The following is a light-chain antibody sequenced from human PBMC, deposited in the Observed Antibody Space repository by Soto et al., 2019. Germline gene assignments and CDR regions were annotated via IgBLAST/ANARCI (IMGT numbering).Light chain of an antibody. V-gene: IGLV2-14*01. J-gene: IGLJ3*02. CDR1: INDVGGYNY. CDR3: SSYTSSGTWV. CDR2: GVS. Sequence: QSVLTQPASVSGSPGQSITISCTGTINDVGGYNYVSWYQQHPGKAPKLIIYGVSHRPSGVSNRFSGSKSGNTASLTISGLQAEDEADFYCSSYTSSGTWVFGGGTKVTAL.